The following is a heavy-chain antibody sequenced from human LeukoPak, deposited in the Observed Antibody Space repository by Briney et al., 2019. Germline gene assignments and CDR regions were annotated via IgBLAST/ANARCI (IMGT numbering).Heavy chain of an antibody. V-gene: IGHV4-59*01. Sequence: SETLSLTCTVYGGSISSYYCSWIRQPPGKGLEWIGYIYYSGSTNYNPSLKSRVTISVDTSKNQFSLKLSSVTAADTAVYYCATSMPGYSSSWHFDYWGQGTLVTVSS. J-gene: IGHJ4*02. CDR2: IYYSGST. CDR1: GGSISSYY. D-gene: IGHD6-13*01. CDR3: ATSMPGYSSSWHFDY.